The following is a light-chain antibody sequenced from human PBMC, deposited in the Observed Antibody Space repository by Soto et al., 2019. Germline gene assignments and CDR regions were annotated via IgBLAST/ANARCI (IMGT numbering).Light chain of an antibody. CDR2: DAS. J-gene: IGKJ2*01. CDR1: PSISSW. CDR3: QQYNCYPYS. V-gene: IGKV1-5*01. Sequence: DIQMTQSPSTLSASVGDRVTITCRASPSISSWLAWYQQKPGKAPKLLIYDASSLESGGPSRFSGSRSGTEFTFANSSLQPDDFAPSYCQQYNCYPYSFGQGTKLVSK.